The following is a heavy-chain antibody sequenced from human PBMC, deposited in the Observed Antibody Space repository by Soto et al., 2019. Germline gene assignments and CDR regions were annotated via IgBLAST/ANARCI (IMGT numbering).Heavy chain of an antibody. V-gene: IGHV4-59*01. CDR2: IYYSGST. D-gene: IGHD3-10*01. J-gene: IGHJ4*02. Sequence: PSETLSLTCTVSGGSISSYYWSWIRQPPGKGLEWIGYIYYSGSTNYNPSLKSRVTISVDTSKNQFSLKLSSVTAADTAVYYCARGEYGSGSYSYFDYWGQGTLVTVSS. CDR1: GGSISSYY. CDR3: ARGEYGSGSYSYFDY.